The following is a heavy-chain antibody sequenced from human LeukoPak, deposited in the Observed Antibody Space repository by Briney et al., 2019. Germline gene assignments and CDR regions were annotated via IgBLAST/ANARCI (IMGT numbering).Heavy chain of an antibody. CDR1: GFTFSSYW. CDR3: TRDLMDYDVSTGLHHYYMDV. CDR2: INGDGRNI. J-gene: IGHJ6*02. Sequence: GGSLRLSCVASGFTFSSYWMHWVRHDPRKGLVWVSRINGDGRNINYADSVRGRFTISRDNAKNTLFLQMNTLRVEDTAVYYCTRDLMDYDVSTGLHHYYMDVWGQGTTVTVSS. D-gene: IGHD3-9*01. V-gene: IGHV3-74*01.